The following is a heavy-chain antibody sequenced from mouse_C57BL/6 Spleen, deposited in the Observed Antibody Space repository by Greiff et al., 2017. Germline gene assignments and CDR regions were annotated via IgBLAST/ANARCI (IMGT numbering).Heavy chain of an antibody. Sequence: QVHVKQSGAELVKPGASVKLSCKASGYTFTEYTIHWVKQRSGQGLEWIGWFYPGSGSIKYNEKFKDKATLTADKSSSTVYMELSRLTSEDSAVYFCARHEDRSYDYWYFDVWGTGTTVTVSS. J-gene: IGHJ1*03. CDR2: FYPGSGSI. CDR3: ARHEDRSYDYWYFDV. D-gene: IGHD2-3*01. V-gene: IGHV1-62-2*01. CDR1: GYTFTEYT.